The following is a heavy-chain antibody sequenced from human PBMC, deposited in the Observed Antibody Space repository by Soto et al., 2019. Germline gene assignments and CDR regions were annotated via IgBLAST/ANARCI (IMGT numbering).Heavy chain of an antibody. Sequence: QVQLVQSGAEGKKPGASVKVSCKTSGYTFTDYYIHWVRQAPGQGLEWMAIINTGDVTTSYAQKFQGRVTLTRDTSTSTVYRELSSLTSADTAVYYCARDALRHFYGMDLWGQGTTVTVSS. CDR1: GYTFTDYY. CDR3: ARDALRHFYGMDL. J-gene: IGHJ6*02. D-gene: IGHD4-17*01. V-gene: IGHV1-46*01. CDR2: INTGDVTT.